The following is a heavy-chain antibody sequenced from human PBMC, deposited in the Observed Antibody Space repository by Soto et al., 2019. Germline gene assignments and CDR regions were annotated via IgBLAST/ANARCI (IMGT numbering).Heavy chain of an antibody. CDR3: ASKALDYGGNYLDY. Sequence: GGSLRLSCAASGFTVSSNYMSWVRQAPGKGLEWVSVIYSGGSTYYADSVKGRFTISRDNSKNTLYLQMNSLRAEDTAVYYCASKALDYGGNYLDYWGQGTLVTVSS. J-gene: IGHJ4*02. CDR1: GFTVSSNY. V-gene: IGHV3-53*01. CDR2: IYSGGST. D-gene: IGHD4-17*01.